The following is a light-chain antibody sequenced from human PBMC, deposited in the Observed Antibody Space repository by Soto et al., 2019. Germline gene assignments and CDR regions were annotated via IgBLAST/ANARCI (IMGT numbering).Light chain of an antibody. V-gene: IGKV3-11*01. CDR2: DAS. CDR3: QQRSNWPIT. CDR1: QSVSSSY. J-gene: IGKJ5*01. Sequence: EIVLTQSPATLSLSPGERATLSCGASQSVSSSYLAWYQQKPGQAPRLLIYDASNRATGIPARFSGSGSGTDFTLTISSLEPEDFAVYYCQQRSNWPITFGQGTRLEI.